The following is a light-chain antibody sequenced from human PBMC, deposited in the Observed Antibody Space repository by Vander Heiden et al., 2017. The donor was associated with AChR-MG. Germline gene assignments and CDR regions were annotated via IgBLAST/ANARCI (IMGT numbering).Light chain of an antibody. CDR3: QSYDSSLSAVV. J-gene: IGLJ2*01. Sequence: QSVLSQPPPVPGAPGPRVPIPCTGSSPNIGAGDDANRYQQFPGTAPKLLIYGNTNRPSGVPDRFSVSTSGTSASLAITGLQAEDEADYYCQSYDSSLSAVVFGGGTKLSVL. V-gene: IGLV1-40*01. CDR1: SPNIGAGDD. CDR2: GNT.